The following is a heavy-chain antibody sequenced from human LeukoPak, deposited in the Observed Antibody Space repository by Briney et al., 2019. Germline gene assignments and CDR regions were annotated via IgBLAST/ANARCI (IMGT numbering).Heavy chain of an antibody. J-gene: IGHJ4*02. CDR1: GFTFSSYV. CDR3: ARDRRSSSTFDY. Sequence: GRSLRLSCAASGFTFSSYVMHWVRQAPGKGLEWVAVISYDGGNKYYADSVKGRFTISRDNSKNTLYLQMNSLRAEDTAVYYCARDRRSSSTFDYWGQGTLVTVSS. D-gene: IGHD6-6*01. V-gene: IGHV3-30*04. CDR2: ISYDGGNK.